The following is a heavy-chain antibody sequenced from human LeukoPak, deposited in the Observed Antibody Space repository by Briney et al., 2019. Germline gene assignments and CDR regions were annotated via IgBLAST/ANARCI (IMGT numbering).Heavy chain of an antibody. CDR1: GFTFSSYA. D-gene: IGHD2-21*01. CDR3: AKGACGGDCYYYYYMDV. CDR2: ISGSGGST. J-gene: IGHJ6*03. Sequence: VGSLRLSCAASGFTFSSYAMSWVRQAPGKGLEWVSAISGSGGSTYYADSVKGRFTISRDNSKNTLYLQMNSLRAEDTAVYYCAKGACGGDCYYYYYMDVWGKGTTVTVSS. V-gene: IGHV3-23*01.